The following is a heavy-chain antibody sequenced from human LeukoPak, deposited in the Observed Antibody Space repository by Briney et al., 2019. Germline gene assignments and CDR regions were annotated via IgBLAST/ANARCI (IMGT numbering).Heavy chain of an antibody. CDR1: GFTFTGYW. CDR2: INDDGSST. V-gene: IGHV3-74*01. Sequence: GGSLRLSCAASGFTFTGYWMHWVRQAPGKGLVWVSHINDDGSSTSYADSVKGRFTISRGNAKNTLYLQMNSLRAEDTAVYYCARESSYGMDVWGQGTTVTVSS. J-gene: IGHJ6*02. CDR3: ARESSYGMDV.